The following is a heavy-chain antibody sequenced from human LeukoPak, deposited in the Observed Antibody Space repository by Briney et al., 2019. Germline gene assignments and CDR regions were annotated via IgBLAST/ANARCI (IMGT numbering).Heavy chain of an antibody. Sequence: GASVKVSCKASGYTFTSYYMHWVRQAPGQGLEWMGIINPSGGSTNYAQKFQGRVTMTRDMSTSTVYMELSSLRSDGTAMYYCARALPHRRLMDTTMEQHWFDPWGQGTLVTVSS. CDR1: GYTFTSYY. D-gene: IGHD5-18*01. CDR2: INPSGGST. CDR3: ARALPHRRLMDTTMEQHWFDP. V-gene: IGHV1-46*01. J-gene: IGHJ5*02.